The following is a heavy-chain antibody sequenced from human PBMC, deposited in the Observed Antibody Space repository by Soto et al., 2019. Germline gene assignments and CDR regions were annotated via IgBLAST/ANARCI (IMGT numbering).Heavy chain of an antibody. CDR1: GFTFRNHG. CDR2: ISYNGAVK. V-gene: IGHV3-30*18. CDR3: AKTRLDFWSNVNRLFDS. J-gene: IGHJ4*02. D-gene: IGHD3-3*01. Sequence: QVLLVESGGGVVQPGRSLRLSCTGSGFTFRNHGMHWVRQAPGKGLEWVALISYNGAVKYYVDSVKGRFSISRDNSQNTVYLQMNSLTFEDTAVYYCAKTRLDFWSNVNRLFDSWGQGTQVTVSS.